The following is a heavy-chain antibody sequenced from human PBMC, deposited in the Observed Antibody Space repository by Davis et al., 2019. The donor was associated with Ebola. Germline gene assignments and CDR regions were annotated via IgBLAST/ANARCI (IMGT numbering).Heavy chain of an antibody. V-gene: IGHV3-33*01. D-gene: IGHD3-16*01. CDR2: IWYDGSNK. CDR3: ARDLITFGGVIYDYYGMDV. J-gene: IGHJ6*02. CDR1: GFTFSSYG. Sequence: GGSLRLSCAASGFTFSSYGMHWVRQAPGKGLEWVAVIWYDGSNKYYADSVKGRFTISRDNSKNTLYLQMNSLRAEDTAVYYCARDLITFGGVIYDYYGMDVWGQGTTVTVSS.